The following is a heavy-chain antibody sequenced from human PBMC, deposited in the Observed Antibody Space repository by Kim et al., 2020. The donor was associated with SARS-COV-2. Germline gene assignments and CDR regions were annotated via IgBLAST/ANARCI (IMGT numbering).Heavy chain of an antibody. Sequence: EDSVKGRFTITRDNSKNTVYLQMSSLRGEDTAVYYCARAFEYSTSDACDIWGQGTMVTVSS. CDR3: ARAFEYSTSDACDI. D-gene: IGHD6-6*01. J-gene: IGHJ3*02. V-gene: IGHV3-33*01.